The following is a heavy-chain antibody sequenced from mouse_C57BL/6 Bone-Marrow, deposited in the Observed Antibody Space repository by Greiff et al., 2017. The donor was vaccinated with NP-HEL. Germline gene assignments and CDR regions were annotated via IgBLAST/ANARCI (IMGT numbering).Heavy chain of an antibody. D-gene: IGHD1-1*01. V-gene: IGHV1-18*01. CDR1: GYTFTDYN. J-gene: IGHJ4*01. CDR2: INPNNGGT. CDR3: ARGSRPYYAMDY. Sequence: EVKLKESGPELVKPGASVKIPCKASGYTFTDYNMDWVKQSHGKSLEWIGDINPNNGGTIYNQKFKGKATLTVDKSSSTAYMELRSLTSEDTAVYDCARGSRPYYAMDYWGQGTSVTVSS.